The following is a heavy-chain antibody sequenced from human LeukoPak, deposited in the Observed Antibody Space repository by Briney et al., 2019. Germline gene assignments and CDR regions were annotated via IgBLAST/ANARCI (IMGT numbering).Heavy chain of an antibody. V-gene: IGHV4-39*07. J-gene: IGHJ4*02. CDR2: IYYSGST. D-gene: IGHD5-12*01. CDR3: ASKLLVDIVAFDY. CDR1: GGSISSSSYY. Sequence: SETLSLTCTVSGGSISSSSYYWGWIRQPPGKGLEWIGSIYYSGSTYYNPSLKSRVTISVDTSKNQFSLKLSSVTAADTAVYYCASKLLVDIVAFDYWGQGTLVTVSS.